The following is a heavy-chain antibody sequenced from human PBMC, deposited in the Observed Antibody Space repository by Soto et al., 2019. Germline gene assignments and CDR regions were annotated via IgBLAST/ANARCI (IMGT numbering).Heavy chain of an antibody. J-gene: IGHJ4*02. CDR2: SKSKTNGGTT. Sequence: EVPLVESGGGLVKPGGSLRLSCAASGFTFNNAWMNWVRQAPGKGLEWVGRSKSKTNGGTTHYAAPVQGRFTISRDDSKKTLYLEMNSLKTDDTAVYYCNVVGSDSRGASVDYGGQGTLVTVSS. CDR1: GFTFNNAW. V-gene: IGHV3-15*07. D-gene: IGHD3-22*01. CDR3: NVVGSDSRGASVDY.